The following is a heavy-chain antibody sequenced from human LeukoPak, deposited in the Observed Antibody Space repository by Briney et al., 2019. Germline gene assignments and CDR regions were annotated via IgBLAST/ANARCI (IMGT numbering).Heavy chain of an antibody. J-gene: IGHJ4*02. CDR2: ISYDGSNK. Sequence: GGSLRLSCAASGFTFSGYAMHWVRQAPGKGLEWVAVISYDGSNKYYADSVKGRFTISRDNSKNTLYLQMNSLRAEDTAVYYCATSRSPRYFDYWGQGTLVTVSS. D-gene: IGHD2-2*01. CDR3: ATSRSPRYFDY. V-gene: IGHV3-30-3*01. CDR1: GFTFSGYA.